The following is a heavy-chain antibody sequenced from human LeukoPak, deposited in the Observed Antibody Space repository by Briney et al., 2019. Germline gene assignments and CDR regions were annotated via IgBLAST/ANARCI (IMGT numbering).Heavy chain of an antibody. CDR3: SYGSGTSPGYYYYGMDV. D-gene: IGHD3-10*01. J-gene: IGHJ6*02. CDR2: IIPIFGTA. V-gene: IGHV1-69*13. CDR1: GGTFSSYA. Sequence: SVKVSCKASGGTFSSYAISWVRQAPGQGLEWIGGIIPIFGTANYAQKFQGRVTITADESTSTAYMELSSLRSEDTAVYYCSYGSGTSPGYYYYGMDVWGQGTTVTVSS.